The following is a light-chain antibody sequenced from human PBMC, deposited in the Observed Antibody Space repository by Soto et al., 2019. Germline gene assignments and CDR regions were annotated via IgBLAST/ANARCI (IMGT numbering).Light chain of an antibody. V-gene: IGKV1-9*01. J-gene: IGKJ1*01. CDR3: QHYGGMWT. CDR1: HDISTF. CDR2: EAS. Sequence: DIQLTPSPSLLSASIVDRVTITCRASHDISTFLAWYQQTPGKAPKLLIYEASTLQSGVPSRFSGSGSGTEFILTISSLQPDDFASYCCQHYGGMWTFGQGTKVDI.